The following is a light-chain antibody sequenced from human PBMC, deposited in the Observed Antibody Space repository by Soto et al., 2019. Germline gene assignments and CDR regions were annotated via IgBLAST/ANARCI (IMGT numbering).Light chain of an antibody. CDR2: EVS. Sequence: QSVLTQPASVSGSPGQSITISCTGTSSDVGGYNYVSWYQQHPGKAPKLMIYEVSNRPSGVSNRFSGSKSVNTASLTISGLQAEDEADYYCSSYRSSSTPLIFGTGTKLTVL. V-gene: IGLV2-14*01. CDR1: SSDVGGYNY. J-gene: IGLJ1*01. CDR3: SSYRSSSTPLI.